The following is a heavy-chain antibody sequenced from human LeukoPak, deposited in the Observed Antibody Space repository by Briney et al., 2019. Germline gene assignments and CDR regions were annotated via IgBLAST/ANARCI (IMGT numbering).Heavy chain of an antibody. Sequence: GGSLRLSCAASGFPFSPFAMSWVRQAPGKGLEWVSDISGSGGSTYYADSVKGRFTISRDNSKNTLYLQMNSLRAEDTAVYYCAKVKAPAYGDKPKNYYYYGMDVWGQGTTVTVSS. D-gene: IGHD4-23*01. CDR2: ISGSGGST. V-gene: IGHV3-23*01. CDR3: AKVKAPAYGDKPKNYYYYGMDV. J-gene: IGHJ6*02. CDR1: GFPFSPFA.